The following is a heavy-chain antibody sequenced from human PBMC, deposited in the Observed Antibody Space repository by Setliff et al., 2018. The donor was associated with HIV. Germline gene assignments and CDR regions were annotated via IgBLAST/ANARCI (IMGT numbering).Heavy chain of an antibody. J-gene: IGHJ4*02. CDR3: AAFHSRKYF. CDR1: GDISTAYM. Sequence: ASVKVSCQASGDISTAYMLNWIQQDPGKGLEWMGRVDTGSRKTVYKEKFKGRVTISAGTSPDTAYLEVRGLTSEDTAVYYCAAFHSRKYFWGEGTLVTVSS. V-gene: IGHV1-69-2*01. CDR2: VDTGSRKT.